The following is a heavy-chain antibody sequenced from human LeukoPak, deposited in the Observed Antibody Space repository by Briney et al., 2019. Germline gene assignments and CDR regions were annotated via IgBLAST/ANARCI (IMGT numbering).Heavy chain of an antibody. CDR3: AKDRGWLQIGYYFDY. V-gene: IGHV3-30*18. CDR2: ISYDGSNK. D-gene: IGHD5-24*01. Sequence: GRSLRLSCAASGFTFSSYGMHWVRQAPGKGLEWVAVISYDGSNKYYADSVKGRFTISRDNSKNTPYLQMNSLRAEDTAVYYCAKDRGWLQIGYYFDYWGQGTLVTVSS. CDR1: GFTFSSYG. J-gene: IGHJ4*02.